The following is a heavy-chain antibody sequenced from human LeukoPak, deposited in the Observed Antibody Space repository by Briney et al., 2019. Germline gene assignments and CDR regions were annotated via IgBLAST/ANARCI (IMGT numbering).Heavy chain of an antibody. Sequence: RPGGSLRLSCAASGFTFDDYCMSWVRQAPGKGLEWVSDINWNGGNTGYADSVKGRFTISRDNAKNSLYLQMYSLRAEDTALYYGARCLDVTVVRGVLDYWGQGTLVTVSS. J-gene: IGHJ4*02. CDR3: ARCLDVTVVRGVLDY. D-gene: IGHD3-10*01. V-gene: IGHV3-20*04. CDR1: GFTFDDYC. CDR2: INWNGGNT.